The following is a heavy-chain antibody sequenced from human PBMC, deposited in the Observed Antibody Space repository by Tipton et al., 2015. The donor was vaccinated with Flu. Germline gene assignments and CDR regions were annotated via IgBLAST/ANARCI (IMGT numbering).Heavy chain of an antibody. D-gene: IGHD2-15*01. Sequence: QLVQSGAEVKKPGASVKVSCKASGYTFTSYGISWVRQAPGQGLEWMGWISAYNGNTNYAQKLQGRVTMTTDTSTSTAYMELRSLRSDATAVYYCAGNSVASHYYYYGMDVWGQGTTVTVSS. CDR1: GYTFTSYG. CDR2: ISAYNGNT. CDR3: AGNSVASHYYYYGMDV. V-gene: IGHV1-18*01. J-gene: IGHJ6*02.